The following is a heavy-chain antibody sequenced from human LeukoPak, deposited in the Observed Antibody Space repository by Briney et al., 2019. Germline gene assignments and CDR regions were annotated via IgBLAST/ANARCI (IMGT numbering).Heavy chain of an antibody. CDR3: ARAYCGGDCSPGWFDP. CDR1: GYTFTGYY. D-gene: IGHD2-21*02. Sequence: ASVKVSCKASGYTFTGYYMHWVRQAPGQGLEWMGWINPNSGGTNYAQKLQGRVTMTTDTSTSTAYMELRSLRSDDTAVYYCARAYCGGDCSPGWFDPWGQGTLVTVSS. V-gene: IGHV1-2*02. CDR2: INPNSGGT. J-gene: IGHJ5*02.